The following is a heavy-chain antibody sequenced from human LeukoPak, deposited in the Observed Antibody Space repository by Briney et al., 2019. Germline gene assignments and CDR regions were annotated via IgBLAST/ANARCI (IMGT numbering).Heavy chain of an antibody. CDR2: INPNSGGT. D-gene: IGHD4-11*01. J-gene: IGHJ3*02. V-gene: IGHV1-2*02. Sequence: ASVKVSCKASGYTFTGYYMHWVRQAPGQGLEWMGWINPNSGGTNYAQKFQGRVTMTRDTSIGTAYMELSRLRSDDTAVYYCAREAVTTFTGDGAFDIWGQGTMVTVSS. CDR1: GYTFTGYY. CDR3: AREAVTTFTGDGAFDI.